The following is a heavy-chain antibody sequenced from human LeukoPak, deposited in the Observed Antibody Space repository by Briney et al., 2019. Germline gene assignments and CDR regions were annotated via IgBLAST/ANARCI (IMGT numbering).Heavy chain of an antibody. V-gene: IGHV4-59*01. CDR1: GGSISTYY. Sequence: SETLSLTCIVSGGSISTYYWSWIRQPPGKGLEWIGYIYYNGSTSYNPSLKSRVTISVDTSKNQFSLKLSSVTAADTAVYYCARVLCGGDCYSFDYWGQGTLVTVSS. D-gene: IGHD2-21*02. CDR3: ARVLCGGDCYSFDY. J-gene: IGHJ4*02. CDR2: IYYNGST.